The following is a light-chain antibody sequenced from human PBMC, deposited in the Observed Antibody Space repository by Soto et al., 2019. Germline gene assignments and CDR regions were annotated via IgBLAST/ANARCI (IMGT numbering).Light chain of an antibody. CDR1: SSDVGGYNY. CDR3: HSYTTTSTVV. V-gene: IGLV2-14*01. J-gene: IGLJ3*02. Sequence: QSALTQPASVSGSPGQSITISCTGTSSDVGGYNYVSWYHQHPGKAPKLMIYDVSNRPSGVSNRFSASTSGNTASLTISGIQAEDEADYYCHSYTTTSTVVFGGGTKLTVL. CDR2: DVS.